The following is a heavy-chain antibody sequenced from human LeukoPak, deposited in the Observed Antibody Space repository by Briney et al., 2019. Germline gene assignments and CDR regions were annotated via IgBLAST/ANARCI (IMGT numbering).Heavy chain of an antibody. V-gene: IGHV3-21*04. D-gene: IGHD3-10*01. CDR2: ISSSSSYI. CDR3: ATSAVRAGPYYFDY. CDR1: GFTFSSYS. J-gene: IGHJ4*02. Sequence: PGGSLRLSCAASGFTFSSYSINWVRQAPGKGLEWVSSISSSSSYIYYADSVQGRFTISRDNAKNSLYLQVNSLRAEDTAVYYCATSAVRAGPYYFDYWGQGTLVTVSS.